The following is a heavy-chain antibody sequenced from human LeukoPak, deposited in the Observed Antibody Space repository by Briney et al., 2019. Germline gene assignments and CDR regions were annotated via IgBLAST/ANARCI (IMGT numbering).Heavy chain of an antibody. V-gene: IGHV4-34*01. CDR2: INHSGST. Sequence: PSETLSLTCAVYGGSFSGYYWSWIRQPPGKGLEWIGEINHSGSTNYNPSLKSRVTISVDTSKNQFSLKLSSVTAADTAVYYCARRSPTIIYYYYYYMDVWGKGTTVTISS. CDR1: GGSFSGYY. CDR3: ARRSPTIIYYYYYYMDV. D-gene: IGHD5-12*01. J-gene: IGHJ6*03.